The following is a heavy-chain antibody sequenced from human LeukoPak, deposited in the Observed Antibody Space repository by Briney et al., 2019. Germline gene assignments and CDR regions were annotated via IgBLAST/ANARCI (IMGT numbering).Heavy chain of an antibody. CDR3: ARGVEYLTYYYDSSGYYLDY. CDR2: TYYSGSA. J-gene: IGHJ4*02. V-gene: IGHV4-59*01. D-gene: IGHD3-22*01. CDR1: GGSISSYY. Sequence: SETLSLTCAVSGGSISSYYWSWIRQPPGKGLEWIGYTYYSGSANYNPSLKSRVTISVDTSKNQFSLKLSSVTAADTAVYYCARGVEYLTYYYDSSGYYLDYWGQGTLVTVSS.